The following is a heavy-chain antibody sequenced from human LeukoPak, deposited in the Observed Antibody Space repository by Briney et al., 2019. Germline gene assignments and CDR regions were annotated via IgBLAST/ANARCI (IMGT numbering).Heavy chain of an antibody. D-gene: IGHD3-3*01. CDR2: INPNSGGT. J-gene: IGHJ6*02. V-gene: IGHV1-2*06. Sequence: ASVKVSCKASGYTLTDYYMHWVRQAPGQGLEWMGRINPNSGGTNYAQKFQGRVTMTRDTSISTVYMELSRLRSDDTAVYYCAASRTFWSGYSYYYGMDVWGQGTTVTVSS. CDR3: AASRTFWSGYSYYYGMDV. CDR1: GYTLTDYY.